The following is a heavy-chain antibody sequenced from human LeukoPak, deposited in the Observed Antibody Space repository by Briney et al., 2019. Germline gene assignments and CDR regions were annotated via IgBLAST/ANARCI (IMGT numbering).Heavy chain of an antibody. J-gene: IGHJ5*02. CDR1: GFTFSNYW. V-gene: IGHV3-7*05. CDR2: IKQDGSVN. CDR3: ARASNPWLQLT. D-gene: IGHD5-24*01. Sequence: GGSLRLSCAASGFTFSNYWMIWARQAPGKGLEWVGNIKQDGSVNRYADSVRGRFTISRDNAQTSLYLQMNSLRAEDTAVYYCARASNPWLQLTWGQGTLVTVSS.